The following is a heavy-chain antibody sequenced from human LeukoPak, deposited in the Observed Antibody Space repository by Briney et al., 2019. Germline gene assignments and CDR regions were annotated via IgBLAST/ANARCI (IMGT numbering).Heavy chain of an antibody. Sequence: SGTLSLTCAVSGGSISSSNWWSWVRQPPGKGLEWIGEIYHSGSTNYNPSLKSRVTISVDTSKNQFSLKLSSVTAADTAVYYCARELTEYAFDIWGQGTMVTVSS. CDR1: GGSISSSNW. V-gene: IGHV4-4*02. CDR2: IYHSGST. J-gene: IGHJ3*02. CDR3: ARELTEYAFDI. D-gene: IGHD7-27*01.